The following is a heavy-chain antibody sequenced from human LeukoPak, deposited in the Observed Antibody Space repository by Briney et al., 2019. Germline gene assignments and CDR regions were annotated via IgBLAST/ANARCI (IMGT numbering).Heavy chain of an antibody. CDR3: ARWLGYCSSSSCYQPFDY. CDR1: GYSFTSYW. V-gene: IGHV5-51*01. D-gene: IGHD2-2*01. CDR2: IYPGDSDA. J-gene: IGHJ4*02. Sequence: GGSLILSCTGSGYSFTSYWIGWVRQMPGKGLEWMGIIYPGDSDARYSPSFQGQVTISADKSISTTYLHWSSLKASDTAMYYCARWLGYCSSSSCYQPFDYWGQGTLVTVSS.